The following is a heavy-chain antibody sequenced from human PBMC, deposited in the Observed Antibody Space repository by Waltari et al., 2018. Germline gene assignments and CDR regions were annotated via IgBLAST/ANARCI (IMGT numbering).Heavy chain of an antibody. D-gene: IGHD5-18*01. V-gene: IGHV3-66*02. Sequence: DVQLVESGGGLVHPGGSLRLSCAASGFPVYPTHMSCVRQAPGHGLVWVSTHYPPGTTYHSASVVGRFTISRDVSQNTLHLQMNNLRPEDTAVYYCSRARDEDTAMVFFDHWGQGALVSVSS. CDR3: SRARDEDTAMVFFDH. J-gene: IGHJ4*02. CDR1: GFPVYPTH. CDR2: HYPPGTT.